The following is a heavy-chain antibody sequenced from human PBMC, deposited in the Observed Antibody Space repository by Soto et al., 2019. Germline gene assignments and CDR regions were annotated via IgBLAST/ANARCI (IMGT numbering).Heavy chain of an antibody. CDR3: DRGRFLDF. J-gene: IGHJ4*02. CDR2: VYYSGST. V-gene: IGHV4-30-4*01. Sequence: PSETLSLTCSVSGASISDGNYYWTWIRQSPARGLEWIGYVYYSGSTYYNPSLQSRVTISADTSNNYYSLKLNSVTVADTAVYFCDRGRFLDFWGQGILVTVSS. D-gene: IGHD3-3*01. CDR1: GASISDGNYY.